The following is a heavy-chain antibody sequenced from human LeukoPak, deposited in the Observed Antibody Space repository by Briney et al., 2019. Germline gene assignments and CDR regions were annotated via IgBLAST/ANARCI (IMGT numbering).Heavy chain of an antibody. V-gene: IGHV4-30-2*01. Sequence: PSETLSLTCAVSGGSISSGGYSWSWIRQPPGKGVERIGYIYHSGSTYYNPSLKSRVTISVDRSKNQFSLKLSSVTAADTAVYYCARSLVRGVIPNWFDPWGQGTLVTVSS. D-gene: IGHD3-10*01. CDR3: ARSLVRGVIPNWFDP. J-gene: IGHJ5*02. CDR2: IYHSGST. CDR1: GGSISSGGYS.